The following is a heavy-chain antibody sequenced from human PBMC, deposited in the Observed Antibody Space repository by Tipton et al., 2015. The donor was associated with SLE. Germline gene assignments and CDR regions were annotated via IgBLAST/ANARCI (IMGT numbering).Heavy chain of an antibody. Sequence: TLSLTCTVSGASISSYYWSWIRQPPGKGLEWIGYIYYIGSTIHNPSLKSRVTMSVDTSKNQFSLKLSSVTAADTAVYYCAREPRISYHDYWGQGTLVIVSS. CDR2: IYYIGST. V-gene: IGHV4-59*12. CDR1: GASISSYY. D-gene: IGHD2-15*01. J-gene: IGHJ4*02. CDR3: AREPRISYHDY.